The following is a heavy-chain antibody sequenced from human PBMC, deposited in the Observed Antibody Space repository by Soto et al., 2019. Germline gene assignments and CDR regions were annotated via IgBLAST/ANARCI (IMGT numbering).Heavy chain of an antibody. J-gene: IGHJ5*02. CDR3: ARSAGWFDP. CDR1: GFTFTDYS. V-gene: IGHV3-11*01. CDR2: ISSSGSTK. Sequence: PGGSLRLSCAASGFTFTDYSMSWIRQAPGKGLEWISYISSSGSTKYYADSVKGRFTISRDNAKNSLYVLINSLRAEDTAMYYCARSAGWFDPWGQGTLVTVSS.